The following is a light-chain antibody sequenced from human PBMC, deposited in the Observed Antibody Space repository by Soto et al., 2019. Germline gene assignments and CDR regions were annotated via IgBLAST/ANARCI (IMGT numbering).Light chain of an antibody. CDR1: QSVSSSY. Sequence: EIVLTQSPGTLSLSPGERATLSCRASQSVSSSYLAWYQQKPGQAPRLLIYGASSRATGIPDQFSGSGSGTDVTPTISRLEPEDFAVNYCQQYGSSPRTFGQGTKVEIK. J-gene: IGKJ1*01. V-gene: IGKV3-20*01. CDR3: QQYGSSPRT. CDR2: GAS.